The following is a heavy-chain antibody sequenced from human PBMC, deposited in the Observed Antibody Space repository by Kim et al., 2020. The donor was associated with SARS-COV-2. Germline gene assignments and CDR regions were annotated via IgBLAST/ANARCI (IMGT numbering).Heavy chain of an antibody. D-gene: IGHD5-18*01. CDR1: GFTFSSYC. V-gene: IGHV3-74*01. Sequence: GGSLRLSCAASGFTFSSYCMHWVRQAPGKGLVWVSRINSDGSSTSYADSVKGRFTISRDNAKNTLYLQMNSLRAEDTAVYYCARLDVTVPDTAMVTEPSDYWGQGTLVTVSS. CDR2: INSDGSST. J-gene: IGHJ4*02. CDR3: ARLDVTVPDTAMVTEPSDY.